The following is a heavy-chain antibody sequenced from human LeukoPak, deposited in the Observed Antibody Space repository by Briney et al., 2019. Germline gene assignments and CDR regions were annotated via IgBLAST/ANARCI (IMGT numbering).Heavy chain of an antibody. V-gene: IGHV4-39*07. CDR2: IYHSGST. D-gene: IGHD5-18*01. CDR1: GGSISSSSYY. Sequence: SETLSLTCTVSGGSISSSSYYWGWIRQPPGKGLEWIGSIYHSGSTYYNPSLKSRVTISVDTSKNQFSLKLSSVTAADTAVYYCARGGGYSYGRNPLDYWGQGTLVTVSS. J-gene: IGHJ4*02. CDR3: ARGGGYSYGRNPLDY.